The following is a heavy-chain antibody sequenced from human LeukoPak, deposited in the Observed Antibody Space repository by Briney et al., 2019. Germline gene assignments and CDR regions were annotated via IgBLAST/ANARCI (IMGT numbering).Heavy chain of an antibody. CDR3: ARPSGTSFDY. V-gene: IGHV4-59*01. CDR1: GGSISSYY. CDR2: IYYSGST. Sequence: SETLSLTCTVSGGSISSYYWSWIRQPPAKGLEWIGYIYYSGSTNYNPSLKSRVTISVDPSKNQFSLKLSSVTAADTAVYYCARPSGTSFDYWGQGTLVTVSS. J-gene: IGHJ4*02. D-gene: IGHD1-14*01.